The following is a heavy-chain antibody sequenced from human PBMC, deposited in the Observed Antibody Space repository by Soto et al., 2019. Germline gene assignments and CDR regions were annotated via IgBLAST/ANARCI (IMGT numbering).Heavy chain of an antibody. V-gene: IGHV5-51*01. CDR1: GYRSNRYW. CDR2: IYACDSEI. D-gene: IGHD3-22*01. Sequence: XESLKVTCNGSGYRSNRYWLSRVRQMPGKGLELMGIIYACDSEIRYSPSFQGQVTISVDRAMSTAYLQWRSLKASDTAMYYCSRHTSDRYGPDSWGQGPLVTFS. J-gene: IGHJ5*01. CDR3: SRHTSDRYGPDS.